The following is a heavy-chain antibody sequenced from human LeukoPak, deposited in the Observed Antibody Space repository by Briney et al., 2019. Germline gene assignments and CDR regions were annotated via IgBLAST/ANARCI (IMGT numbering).Heavy chain of an antibody. CDR1: GPSIRSSSYY. J-gene: IGHJ4*02. V-gene: IGHV4-39*01. CDR2: IHYSGST. Sequence: PSETLSLTCTVSGPSIRSSSYYWGWIRQPPGKGLEWIGNIHYSGSTYCNPSLKSRVTISVDTSKNQFSLKLSSVTAEDTAVYYCARQAPYLYFVNWDQGTLVTVSS. CDR3: ARQAPYLYFVN.